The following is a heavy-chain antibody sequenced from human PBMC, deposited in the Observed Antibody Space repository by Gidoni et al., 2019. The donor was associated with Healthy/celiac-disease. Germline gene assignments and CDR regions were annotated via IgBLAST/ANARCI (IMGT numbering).Heavy chain of an antibody. CDR1: GGSISSYY. V-gene: IGHV4-59*01. Sequence: QVQLQESGPGLVKPSETLSLTCTVSGGSISSYYWSWIRQPPGKGLEWIGYIYYSGSTNYNPSLKSRVTISVDTSKNQFSLKLSSVTAADTAVYYCAREEIKDYYGSGSYYNWFDPWGQGTLVTVSS. J-gene: IGHJ5*02. CDR2: IYYSGST. D-gene: IGHD3-10*01. CDR3: AREEIKDYYGSGSYYNWFDP.